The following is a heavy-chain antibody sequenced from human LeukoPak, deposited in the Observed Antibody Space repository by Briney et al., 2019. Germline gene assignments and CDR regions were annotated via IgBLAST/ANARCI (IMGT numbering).Heavy chain of an antibody. V-gene: IGHV4-59*01. CDR3: GGGGGTLDY. D-gene: IGHD3-16*01. CDR2: IYDSGKT. J-gene: IGHJ4*02. CDR1: GDSISSYY. Sequence: SETLSRTCTVSGDSISSYYWSWIRQPPGKGLEWIGYIYDSGKTNYHASLISRVTISVDTSKNQFSLKLTSVTPADTAVYYWGGGGGTLDYWGQRTLGTVSS.